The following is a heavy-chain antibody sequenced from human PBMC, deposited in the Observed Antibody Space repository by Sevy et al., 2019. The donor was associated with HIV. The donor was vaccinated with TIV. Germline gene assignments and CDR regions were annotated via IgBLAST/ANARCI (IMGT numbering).Heavy chain of an antibody. J-gene: IGHJ6*02. CDR3: ARMIYYYGSGSYRYYGMDV. CDR2: TYYRSKWYN. D-gene: IGHD3-10*01. CDR1: GDSVSSNSAA. Sequence: SQTLSLTCSISGDSVSSNSAAWNWIRQSPSRGLEWLGRTYYRSKWYNDYAVSVKSRITINPDTSKSQFSLQLNSVTPGDSAVYYCARMIYYYGSGSYRYYGMDVWGQGTTVTVSS. V-gene: IGHV6-1*01.